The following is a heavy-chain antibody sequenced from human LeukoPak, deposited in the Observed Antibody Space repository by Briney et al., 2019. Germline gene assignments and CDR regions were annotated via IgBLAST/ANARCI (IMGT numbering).Heavy chain of an antibody. CDR2: INWNGGST. CDR1: GFTFDDYG. CDR3: ARGHCSSTSCRTVYYYMDV. Sequence: GRSLRLSCAASGFTFDDYGMSWVRQAPGKGLEWVSGINWNGGSTGYAESVKGRFTISRDNAKNSLYLQMNSLRAEDTALYYCARGHCSSTSCRTVYYYMDVWGEGTTVTVSS. D-gene: IGHD2-2*01. J-gene: IGHJ6*03. V-gene: IGHV3-20*04.